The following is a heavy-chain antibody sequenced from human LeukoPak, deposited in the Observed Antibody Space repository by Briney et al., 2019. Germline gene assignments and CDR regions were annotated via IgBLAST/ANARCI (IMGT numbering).Heavy chain of an antibody. CDR2: IYESGST. CDR3: AGEIVIRSAMDV. V-gene: IGHV4-4*02. CDR1: GGSMNNGNW. J-gene: IGHJ6*02. Sequence: SETLSLTCAVSGGSMNNGNWWNWVRQPPGKGLEWIGEIYESGSTNYNPSLKSRVTIFVDKSKNQFSLKLTSVTAADTAVYYCAGEIVIRSAMDVWGQGTTVTDSS. D-gene: IGHD2/OR15-2a*01.